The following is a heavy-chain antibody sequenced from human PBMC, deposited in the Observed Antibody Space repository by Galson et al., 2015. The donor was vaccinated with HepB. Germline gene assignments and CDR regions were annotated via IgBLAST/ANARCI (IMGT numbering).Heavy chain of an antibody. Sequence: SLRLSCAASGFTFGDYAMSWVRQAPGKGLEWVGFIRSKAYGGTTEYAASVKGRFTISRDDSKSIAYLQMNSLKTEGTAVYYCTRDPLEYSYGLVAFYGMDVWGQGTTVTVSS. J-gene: IGHJ6*02. CDR2: IRSKAYGGTT. CDR3: TRDPLEYSYGLVAFYGMDV. V-gene: IGHV3-49*04. D-gene: IGHD5-18*01. CDR1: GFTFGDYA.